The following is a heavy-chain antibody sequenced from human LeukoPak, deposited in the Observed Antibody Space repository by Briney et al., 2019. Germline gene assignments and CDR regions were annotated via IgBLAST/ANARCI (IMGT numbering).Heavy chain of an antibody. CDR2: ISYDGSNK. V-gene: IGHV3-30*18. D-gene: IGHD2-2*01. J-gene: IGHJ6*02. CDR3: AKVSRYCSSTSCQHYYYYGMDV. Sequence: GGSLRLSCAASGFTFSSYGMHWVRQAPGKGLEWVAVISYDGSNKYYADSVKGRFTISRDNSKNTLYLQMNSLRAEDTAVYYCAKVSRYCSSTSCQHYYYYGMDVWGQGTTVTVSS. CDR1: GFTFSSYG.